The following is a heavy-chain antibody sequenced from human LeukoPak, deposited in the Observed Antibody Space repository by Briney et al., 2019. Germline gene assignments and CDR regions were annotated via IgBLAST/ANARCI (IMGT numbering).Heavy chain of an antibody. CDR2: IYTRGST. CDR1: GGSINNYY. J-gene: IGHJ6*03. Sequence: SETLSLTCTVSGGSINNYYWSWIRQPAGKGLEWIGRIYTRGSTNYNPSLKSRATISVDTSKNQLSLKLSSVTAADTAVYYCVRDQHDYYFFYMDVWGKGTTATVSS. CDR3: VRDQHDYYFFYMDV. V-gene: IGHV4-4*07.